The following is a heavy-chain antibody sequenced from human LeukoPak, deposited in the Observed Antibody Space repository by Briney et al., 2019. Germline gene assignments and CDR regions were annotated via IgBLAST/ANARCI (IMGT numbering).Heavy chain of an antibody. CDR2: IGGSGGTT. D-gene: IGHD5-18*01. CDR1: GFTFSTYA. Sequence: PGGSLRLYSAASGFTFSTYAMTWVRQAPGKGLVGVSAIGGSGGTTYYADYVKGPFTISRDNAKNTLYLQMSSLRAEDTAIYYCAKDRAGKTAMVRDFEYWGQGTLVTVSS. CDR3: AKDRAGKTAMVRDFEY. J-gene: IGHJ4*02. V-gene: IGHV3-23*01.